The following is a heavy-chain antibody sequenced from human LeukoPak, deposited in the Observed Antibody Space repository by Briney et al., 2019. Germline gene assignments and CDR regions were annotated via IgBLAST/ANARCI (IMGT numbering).Heavy chain of an antibody. V-gene: IGHV4-30-4*08. Sequence: PSETLSLTCTVSGGSISSGDYYWSWIRQPPGKGLEWIGYIYYSGSTYYNPSLKSRVTISVDTSKNQFSLKLSFVTAADTAVYYCARDLADIVVVPAASPDAFDIWGQGTMVTVSS. CDR3: ARDLADIVVVPAASPDAFDI. J-gene: IGHJ3*02. D-gene: IGHD2-2*01. CDR2: IYYSGST. CDR1: GGSISSGDYY.